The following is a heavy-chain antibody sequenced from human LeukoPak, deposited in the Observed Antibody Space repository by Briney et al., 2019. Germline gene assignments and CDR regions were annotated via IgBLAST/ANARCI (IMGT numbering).Heavy chain of an antibody. J-gene: IGHJ4*02. CDR3: ARDGPVGP. D-gene: IGHD3-16*01. V-gene: IGHV4-61*01. CDR2: IYSSGTT. Sequence: PSETLSLTCTVSGYSISSGYYWGWIRQPPGKGLEWIGYIYSSGTTNYNPSLKSRVTISVDTSKNQFSLRLTSVTAADTAVYYCARDGPVGPWGQGTLVTVSS. CDR1: GYSISSGYY.